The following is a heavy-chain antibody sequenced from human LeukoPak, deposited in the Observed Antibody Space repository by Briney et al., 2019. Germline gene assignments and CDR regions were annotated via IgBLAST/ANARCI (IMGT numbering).Heavy chain of an antibody. J-gene: IGHJ4*02. CDR1: GFTFSSYA. V-gene: IGHV3-23*01. Sequence: GGSLRLSCAASGFTFSSYAMSWVRQAPGKGLEWVSAISGSGGSTYYADSVKGRFTISRDNSKNSLYPQMNSLRAEDTAVHYCAGRGASSHFDYWGQGTLVTVSS. CDR2: ISGSGGST. D-gene: IGHD1-26*01. CDR3: AGRGASSHFDY.